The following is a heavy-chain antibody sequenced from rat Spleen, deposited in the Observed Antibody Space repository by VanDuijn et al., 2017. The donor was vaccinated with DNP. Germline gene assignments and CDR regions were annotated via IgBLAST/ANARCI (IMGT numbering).Heavy chain of an antibody. D-gene: IGHD3-2*01. J-gene: IGHJ2*01. CDR1: GFTFSSFP. V-gene: IGHV5-46*01. CDR3: ATHGLWDPNYFDY. Sequence: EVQLVESGGGLVQPGRSMKLSCAASGFTFSSFPMAWVRQAPTKGLEWVASISTGGGNTYYRDSVKGRFTISRDNAKNTQYLQMDSLRSEDTATYYCATHGLWDPNYFDYWGQGVMVTVSS. CDR2: ISTGGGNT.